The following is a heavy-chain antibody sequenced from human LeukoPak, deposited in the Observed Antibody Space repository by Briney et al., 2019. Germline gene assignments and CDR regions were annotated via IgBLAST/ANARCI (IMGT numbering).Heavy chain of an antibody. CDR3: ARDDPGSCSGGSCFRPYYYYGMGV. CDR1: DYTFTRYG. V-gene: IGHV1-69*13. CDR2: IIPMFDTA. D-gene: IGHD2-15*01. J-gene: IGHJ6*02. Sequence: ASVKVSCKASDYTFTRYGISWVRQAPGQGLEWVGGIIPMFDTANYAQRFQGRVTITADESTSTAYMELSSLRSEDTAVYYCARDDPGSCSGGSCFRPYYYYGMGVWGQGTTVTVSS.